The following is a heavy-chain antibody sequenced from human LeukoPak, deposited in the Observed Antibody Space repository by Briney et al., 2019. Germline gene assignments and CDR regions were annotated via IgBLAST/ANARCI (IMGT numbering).Heavy chain of an antibody. Sequence: ASVKVSCKASGYTFTGYYMHWVRQAPGQGLEWMGWINPNSGGTNYAQKFQGRVTMTRDTSISTAYMELSRLRSDDTAVYYCARAQRPSTPSRQKGKKWEPPGVDYWGQGTLVTVSS. CDR1: GYTFTGYY. V-gene: IGHV1-2*02. CDR2: INPNSGGT. D-gene: IGHD1-26*01. CDR3: ARAQRPSTPSRQKGKKWEPPGVDY. J-gene: IGHJ4*02.